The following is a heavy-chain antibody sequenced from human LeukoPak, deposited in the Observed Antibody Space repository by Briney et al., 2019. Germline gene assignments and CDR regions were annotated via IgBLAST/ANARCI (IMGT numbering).Heavy chain of an antibody. J-gene: IGHJ5*02. CDR2: INPNSGGT. D-gene: IGHD2-21*02. CDR1: GYTFTGYY. CDR3: ARVAVGVTGSTNWFDP. V-gene: IGHV1-2*02. Sequence: ASVKVSCKASGYTFTGYYMHWVRQAPGQGLEWMGWINPNSGGTNYAQKFQGRVTMTRDTSISTAYMELSRLRSDDTAVYYCARVAVGVTGSTNWFDPWGQGTLVTVSS.